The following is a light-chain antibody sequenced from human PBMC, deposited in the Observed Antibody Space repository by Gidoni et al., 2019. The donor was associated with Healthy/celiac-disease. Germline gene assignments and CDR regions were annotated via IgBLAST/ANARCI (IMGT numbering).Light chain of an antibody. CDR1: QSISSY. J-gene: IGKJ1*01. V-gene: IGKV1-39*01. Sequence: DIQMTQSPSSLSASVGDSVTITFRASQSISSYLNWYQQKPGQAPKLLFYAASLLQSGVPSRFSGSGSGTDFTLTISSLQPESFATYYCQQCYITLQTFGQWTKVEIK. CDR3: QQCYITLQT. CDR2: AAS.